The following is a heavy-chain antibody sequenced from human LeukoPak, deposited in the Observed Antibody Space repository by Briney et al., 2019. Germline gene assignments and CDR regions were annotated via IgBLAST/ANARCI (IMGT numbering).Heavy chain of an antibody. Sequence: GGSLRLSCAASGFTFSSYGMSWVRQAPGKGLEWVSAISGSGGSTYYADSVKGRFTISRDNSKNTLYLQMNSLRAEDTAVYYCAKIKFPFGELAYYFDYWGQGTLVTVSS. CDR3: AKIKFPFGELAYYFDY. V-gene: IGHV3-23*01. CDR2: ISGSGGST. D-gene: IGHD3-10*01. CDR1: GFTFSSYG. J-gene: IGHJ4*02.